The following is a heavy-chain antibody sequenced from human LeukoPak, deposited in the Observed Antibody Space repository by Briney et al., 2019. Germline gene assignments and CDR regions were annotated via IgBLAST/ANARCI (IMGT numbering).Heavy chain of an antibody. CDR3: ARVMAENGLWFGEFPLDSYYYYYMDV. CDR2: ISAYNGNT. V-gene: IGHV1-18*01. D-gene: IGHD3-10*01. CDR1: GYTFTSYG. Sequence: VASVKVSCKASGYTFTSYGISWVRQAPGQGLEWMGWISAYNGNTNYAQKLQGRVTMTTDTSTSTAYMELRSLRSDDTAVYYCARVMAENGLWFGEFPLDSYYYYYMDVWGKGTTVTISS. J-gene: IGHJ6*03.